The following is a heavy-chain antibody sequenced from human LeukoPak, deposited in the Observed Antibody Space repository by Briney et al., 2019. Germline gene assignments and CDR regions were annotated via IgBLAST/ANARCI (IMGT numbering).Heavy chain of an antibody. CDR2: IYYSGST. D-gene: IGHD5-12*01. CDR3: ARADLWFGYGAFDI. CDR1: GGSISSGDYY. V-gene: IGHV4-30-4*01. Sequence: SETLSLTCTVSGGSISSGDYYWSWIRQRPGKGLEWIGYIYYSGSTYYNPSLKSRVTISVDTSKNQFSLKLSSVTAADTAVYYCARADLWFGYGAFDIWGQGTMVTVSS. J-gene: IGHJ3*02.